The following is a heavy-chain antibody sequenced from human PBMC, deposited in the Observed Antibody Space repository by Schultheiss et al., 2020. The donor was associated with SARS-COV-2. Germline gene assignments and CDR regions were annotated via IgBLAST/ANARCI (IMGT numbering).Heavy chain of an antibody. CDR1: GGSISSGGYS. CDR3: ARDGGNYAFHI. J-gene: IGHJ3*02. V-gene: IGHV4-30-2*01. CDR2: IYYSGST. D-gene: IGHD4-23*01. Sequence: SETLSLTCAVSGGSISSGGYSWSWIRQPPGKGLEWIKYIYYSGSTYYNPSLKSRVTISVDRSKNQFSLKVNSVTAADTAVYYCARDGGNYAFHIWGQGTMVTVSS.